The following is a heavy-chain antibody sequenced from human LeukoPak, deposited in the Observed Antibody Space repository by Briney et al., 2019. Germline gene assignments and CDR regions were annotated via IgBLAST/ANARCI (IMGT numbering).Heavy chain of an antibody. J-gene: IGHJ3*02. CDR1: GFTFDDYA. Sequence: GRSLRLSCAASGFTFDDYAMHWVRQAPGKGLEWVSGISWNSGSIGYADSVKGRFTISRDNAKNSLYLQMNSLRAEDTALYYCGKDIILEATHAFDIWGQGTMVSVSS. CDR3: GKDIILEATHAFDI. CDR2: ISWNSGSI. D-gene: IGHD1-26*01. V-gene: IGHV3-9*01.